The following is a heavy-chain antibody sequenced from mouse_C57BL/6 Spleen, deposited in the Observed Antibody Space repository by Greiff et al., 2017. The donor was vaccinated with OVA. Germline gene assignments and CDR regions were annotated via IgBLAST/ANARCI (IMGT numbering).Heavy chain of an antibody. CDR2: IDPSDSYT. J-gene: IGHJ4*01. Sequence: QVQLQQPGAELVRPGTSVKLSCKASGYTFTSYWMHWVKPRPGQGLEWIGVIDPSDSYTNYNQKFKGKATLTVDTSSSTAYMQLSSLTSEDSAVYYCARGGDLLLRYNYWGQGTSVTVSS. CDR1: GYTFTSYW. V-gene: IGHV1-59*01. CDR3: ARGGDLLLRYNY. D-gene: IGHD1-1*01.